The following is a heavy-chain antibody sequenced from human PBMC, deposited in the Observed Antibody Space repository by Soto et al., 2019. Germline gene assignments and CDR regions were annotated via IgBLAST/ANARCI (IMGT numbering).Heavy chain of an antibody. J-gene: IGHJ5*02. V-gene: IGHV1-18*01. CDR3: ARRSSSSSWFDP. CDR2: ISGYDGNT. CDR1: GYTFSNYG. D-gene: IGHD6-6*01. Sequence: ASVKVSCKASGYTFSNYGITWVRQAPGQVLEWMGWISGYDGNTNYAQNFQGRVTMTTDPSTRTAYMELRSLRSDDTAVYYCARRSSSSSWFDPWGQGTMVTVSS.